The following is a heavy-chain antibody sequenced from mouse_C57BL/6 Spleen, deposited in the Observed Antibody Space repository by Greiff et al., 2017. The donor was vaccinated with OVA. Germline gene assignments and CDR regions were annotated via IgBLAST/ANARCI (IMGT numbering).Heavy chain of an antibody. V-gene: IGHV2-2*01. J-gene: IGHJ4*01. Sequence: QVQLKQSGPGLVQPSQSLSITCTVSGFSLTSYGVHWVRQSPGKGLEWLGVIWSGGSTDYNAAFISRLSISKDNSKSQVFFKMNSLQADDTAIYYCARKPYYGSSYGYAMDYWGQGTSVTVSS. D-gene: IGHD1-1*01. CDR2: IWSGGST. CDR3: ARKPYYGSSYGYAMDY. CDR1: GFSLTSYG.